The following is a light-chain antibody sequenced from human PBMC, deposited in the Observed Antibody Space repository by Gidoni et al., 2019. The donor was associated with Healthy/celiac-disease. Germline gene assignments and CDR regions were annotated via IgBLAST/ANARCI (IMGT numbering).Light chain of an antibody. CDR2: SNN. CDR3: AAWDDSLSGPV. J-gene: IGLJ3*02. V-gene: IGLV1-47*02. Sequence: QSVLTQPPSASGTPGQRVTISCSGSSSNIGSNYVYWYQKLPGTAPKLLIYSNNQLPSGVPDRFSGSKSGTSASLAISGLRSEDEADYYCAAWDDSLSGPVFGGGTKLTVL. CDR1: SSNIGSNY.